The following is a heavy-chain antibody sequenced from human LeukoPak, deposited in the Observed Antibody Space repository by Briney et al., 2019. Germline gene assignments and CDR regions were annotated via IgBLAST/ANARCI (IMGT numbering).Heavy chain of an antibody. V-gene: IGHV3-11*01. J-gene: IGHJ6*02. CDR3: ARDCDSSGYYYYYYYYGMDV. CDR1: GFTFSDYY. D-gene: IGHD3-22*01. Sequence: GGSLRLSCAASGFTFSDYYMSWIRQAPGKGLEWVSYISSSGSTIYYADSVKGRFTISRDNAKNSLYLQMNSLRAEDTAVYYCARDCDSSGYYYYYYYYGMDVWGQGTTVTVSS. CDR2: ISSSGSTI.